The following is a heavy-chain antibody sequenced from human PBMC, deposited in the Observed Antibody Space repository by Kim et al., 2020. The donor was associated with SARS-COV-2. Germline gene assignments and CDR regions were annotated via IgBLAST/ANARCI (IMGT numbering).Heavy chain of an antibody. CDR3: AKDSGWFDP. D-gene: IGHD7-27*01. CDR1: GFTFSSYG. CDR2: ISYDGSNK. V-gene: IGHV3-30*18. J-gene: IGHJ5*02. Sequence: GGSLRLSCAASGFTFSSYGMHWVRQAPGKGLEWVAVISYDGSNKYYADSVKGRFTISRDNSKNTLYLQMNSLRAEDTAVYYCAKDSGWFDPWGQGTLVTVSS.